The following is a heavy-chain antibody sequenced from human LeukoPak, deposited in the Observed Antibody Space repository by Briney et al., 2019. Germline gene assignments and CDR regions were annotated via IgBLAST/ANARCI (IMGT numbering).Heavy chain of an antibody. CDR2: INSDGSST. J-gene: IGHJ6*03. Sequence: GGSLRLSCAASGLTFDDYGMSWVRQAPGKGLVWVSRINSDGSSTSYADSVKGRFTISRDNAKNTLYLQMNSLRAEDTAVYYCAREKGNPYYYHYMDVWGKGTTVTVSS. V-gene: IGHV3-74*01. CDR3: AREKGNPYYYHYMDV. CDR1: GLTFDDYG.